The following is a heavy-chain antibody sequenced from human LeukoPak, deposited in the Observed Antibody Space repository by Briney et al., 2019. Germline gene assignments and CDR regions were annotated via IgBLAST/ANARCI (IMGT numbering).Heavy chain of an antibody. V-gene: IGHV4-30-4*08. J-gene: IGHJ3*02. D-gene: IGHD3-10*01. CDR3: ARHITMVRGVIIGDDAFDI. Sequence: SQTLSLTCTVSGGSISSGDYYWSWIRRPPGKGLEWIGYIYYSGSTYYNPSLKSRVTISVDTSKNQFSLKLSSVTAADTAVYYCARHITMVRGVIIGDDAFDIWGQGTMVTVSS. CDR1: GGSISSGDYY. CDR2: IYYSGST.